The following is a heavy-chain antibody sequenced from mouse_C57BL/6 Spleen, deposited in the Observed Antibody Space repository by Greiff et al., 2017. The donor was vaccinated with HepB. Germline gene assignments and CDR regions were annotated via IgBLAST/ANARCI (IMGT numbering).Heavy chain of an antibody. CDR2: INPYNGGT. D-gene: IGHD2-5*01. Sequence: EVQLQQSGPVLVKPGASVKMSCKASGYTFTDYYMNWVKQSHGKSLEWIGVINPYNGGTSYNQKFKGKATLTVDKSSSTAYMELNSLTSEDSAVYYCAGSYYSNPGWFAYWGQGTLVTVSA. CDR1: GYTFTDYY. J-gene: IGHJ3*01. V-gene: IGHV1-19*01. CDR3: AGSYYSNPGWFAY.